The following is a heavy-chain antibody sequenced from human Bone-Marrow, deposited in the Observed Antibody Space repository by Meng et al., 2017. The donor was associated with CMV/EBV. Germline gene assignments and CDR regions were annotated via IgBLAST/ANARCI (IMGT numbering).Heavy chain of an antibody. V-gene: IGHV3-30*02. D-gene: IGHD3-22*01. CDR1: GFTFSSYA. J-gene: IGHJ6*02. Sequence: GESLKISCAASGFTFSSYAMHWVRQAPGKGLEWVANIRFDGTNKYHADSVKGRFTISRDNSKNTLYLQMNSLRAEDTAVYYCAKRGDSSGTYAMDVWGQGTKVTV. CDR2: IRFDGTNK. CDR3: AKRGDSSGTYAMDV.